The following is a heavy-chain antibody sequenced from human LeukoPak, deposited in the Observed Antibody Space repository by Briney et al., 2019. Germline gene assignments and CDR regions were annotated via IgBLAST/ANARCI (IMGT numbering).Heavy chain of an antibody. D-gene: IGHD5-12*01. V-gene: IGHV4-59*01. CDR2: IYYSGST. J-gene: IGHJ5*02. Sequence: SETLSLTCTVSGGSISSYYWSWLRQPPGKGLEWIGYIYYSGSTNYNPSLKSRVTISVDTSNNQFCLKLSLVTAADTAAYYCARDRGYEHLNWFDPWGQGTLVTVSS. CDR1: GGSISSYY. CDR3: ARDRGYEHLNWFDP.